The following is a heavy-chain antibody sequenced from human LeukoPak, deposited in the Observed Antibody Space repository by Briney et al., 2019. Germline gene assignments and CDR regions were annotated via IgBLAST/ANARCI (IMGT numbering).Heavy chain of an antibody. CDR2: IKQDGSEK. J-gene: IGHJ4*02. D-gene: IGHD2-8*02. V-gene: IGHV3-7*01. Sequence: HGGSLRLSCAASGFTFMNYWMTWVRQAPGKGLEWVANIKQDGSEKTYVDSVKGRFTISRDNTKNSLYLQMNNLRAEDTAVYYCARAGTGLDYWGQGTLVTVSS. CDR1: GFTFMNYW. CDR3: ARAGTGLDY.